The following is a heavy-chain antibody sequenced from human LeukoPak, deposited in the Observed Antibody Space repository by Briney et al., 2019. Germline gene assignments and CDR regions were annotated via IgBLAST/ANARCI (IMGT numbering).Heavy chain of an antibody. CDR3: ARDRDSSATADAFDI. J-gene: IGHJ3*02. CDR2: IYHSGST. CDR1: GGSISSSNW. Sequence: PSGTLSLTCAVSGGSISSSNWWSWVRQPPGKGLEWIGEIYHSGSTNYNPSLKSRVTISVDKSKNQFSLKLSSVTAADTAVYYCARDRDSSATADAFDIWGQGTMVTVSS. V-gene: IGHV4-4*02. D-gene: IGHD3-22*01.